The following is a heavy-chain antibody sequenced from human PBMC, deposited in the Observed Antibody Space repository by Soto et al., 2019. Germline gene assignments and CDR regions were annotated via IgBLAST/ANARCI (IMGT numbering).Heavy chain of an antibody. J-gene: IGHJ6*03. CDR2: INPNSGGT. CDR3: ARGGLCSGGSCYSMDSSYYYMDV. V-gene: IGHV1-2*04. D-gene: IGHD2-15*01. CDR1: GYTFTGYY. Sequence: QVQLVQSGAEVKKPGASVKVSCKASGYTFTGYYMHWVRQAPGQGLEWMGWINPNSGGTNYAQKFQGWVTMTRDTSISTAYMELIRLRSDDTAVYYCARGGLCSGGSCYSMDSSYYYMDVWGKGTTVTVSS.